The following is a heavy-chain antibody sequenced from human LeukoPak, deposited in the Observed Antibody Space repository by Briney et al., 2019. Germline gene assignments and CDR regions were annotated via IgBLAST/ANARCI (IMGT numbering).Heavy chain of an antibody. V-gene: IGHV3-23*01. Sequence: PGGSLRPSCVASGFTFHNYAMTWVRQAPGKGLEWVSAIGGGGDDTYYEDSVKGRFTISRDNSKNTLYLQMRSLRAEDTAVYYCAKVLSGSQDYWGQGTLVTVFS. CDR1: GFTFHNYA. CDR3: AKVLSGSQDY. CDR2: IGGGGDDT. D-gene: IGHD1-20*01. J-gene: IGHJ4*02.